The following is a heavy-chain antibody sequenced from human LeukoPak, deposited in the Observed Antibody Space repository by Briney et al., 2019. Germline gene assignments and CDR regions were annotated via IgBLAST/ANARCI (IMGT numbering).Heavy chain of an antibody. Sequence: ASVKVSCKASGYTFTSYAMNWVRQAPGQGLEWMGWISGYNGDTDYAQNVQGRVTMTIDTSTTTAYMELNNLRSDDTAIYYCARDRHPTVRGWFDPWGQGTLVTVSS. D-gene: IGHD3-10*01. J-gene: IGHJ5*02. CDR2: ISGYNGDT. V-gene: IGHV1-18*01. CDR1: GYTFTSYA. CDR3: ARDRHPTVRGWFDP.